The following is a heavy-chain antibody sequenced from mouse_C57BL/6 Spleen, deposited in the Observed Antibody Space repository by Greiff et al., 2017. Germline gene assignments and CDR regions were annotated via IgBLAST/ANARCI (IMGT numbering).Heavy chain of an antibody. J-gene: IGHJ2*01. CDR2: ISSGGSYT. D-gene: IGHD2-2*01. CDR1: GFTFSSYG. V-gene: IGHV5-6*01. CDR3: ATTMVSTRYFDY. Sequence: EVHLVESGGDLVKPGGSLKLSCAASGFTFSSYGMPWVRQTPDKRLEWVATISSGGSYTYYPDSVKGRVTISRDNAKNTLYLQMSSLKSEDTAMYYCATTMVSTRYFDYWGQGTTLTVSS.